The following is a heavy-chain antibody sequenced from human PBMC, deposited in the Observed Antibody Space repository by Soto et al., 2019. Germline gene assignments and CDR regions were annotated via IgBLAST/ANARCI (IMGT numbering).Heavy chain of an antibody. D-gene: IGHD6-6*01. Sequence: SETLSLTCTVSGGSISSSSYYWGCLRPPPGKGLEWIGSIYYSGSTYYNPSLKSRVTISVHTSKNQFSLKLSSVTAADTAVYYCARSVAARLSQNFFYYYGMDGWGQGTTVTVSS. J-gene: IGHJ6*02. CDR3: ARSVAARLSQNFFYYYGMDG. V-gene: IGHV4-39*01. CDR1: GGSISSSSYY. CDR2: IYYSGST.